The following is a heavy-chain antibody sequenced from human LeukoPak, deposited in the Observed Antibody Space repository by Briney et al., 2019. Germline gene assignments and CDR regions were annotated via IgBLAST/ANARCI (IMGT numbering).Heavy chain of an antibody. V-gene: IGHV3-23*01. CDR3: AKDRCRSTSCYLFDY. Sequence: GGSLRLSCAAFGFTFSSYAMSWVRQAPGKGLEWVSAFSGSGGSTYYADSVKGRFTISRDNSKNTLFLQMNSLRAEDTAVYYCAKDRCRSTSCYLFDYWGQGTLVTVSS. J-gene: IGHJ4*02. D-gene: IGHD2-2*01. CDR1: GFTFSSYA. CDR2: FSGSGGST.